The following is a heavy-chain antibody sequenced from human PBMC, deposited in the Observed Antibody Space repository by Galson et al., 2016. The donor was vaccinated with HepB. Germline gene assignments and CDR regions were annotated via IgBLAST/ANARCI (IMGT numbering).Heavy chain of an antibody. CDR3: ANFRTSYGDY. J-gene: IGHJ4*02. Sequence: SLRLSCAASGFTFSSFAMNWVRQAPGKGLEWVSLIYNGGGSTFYADSVKGRFTISRDNSKNTLYLKMNSLRADDTAVYYCANFRTSYGDYWGQGALVTASS. CDR2: IYNGGGST. V-gene: IGHV3-23*03. CDR1: GFTFSSFA. D-gene: IGHD2-2*01.